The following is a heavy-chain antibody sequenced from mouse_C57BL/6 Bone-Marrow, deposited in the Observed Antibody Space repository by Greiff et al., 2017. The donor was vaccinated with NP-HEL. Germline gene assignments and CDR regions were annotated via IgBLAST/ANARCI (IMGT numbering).Heavy chain of an antibody. CDR3: ARRVYYGNYGFAY. V-gene: IGHV5-12*01. J-gene: IGHJ3*01. D-gene: IGHD2-1*01. Sequence: EVMLVESGGGLVQPGGSLKLSCAASGFTFSDYYMYWVRQTPEKRLEWVAYISNGGGSTYYPDTVKGRFTISRDNAKNTLYLQMSRLKSEDTAMYYCARRVYYGNYGFAYWGQGTLVTVSA. CDR2: ISNGGGST. CDR1: GFTFSDYY.